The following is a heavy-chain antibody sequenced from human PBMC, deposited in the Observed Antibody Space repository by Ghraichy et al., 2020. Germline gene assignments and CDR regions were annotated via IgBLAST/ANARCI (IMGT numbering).Heavy chain of an antibody. CDR3: ALTPGTYYYYGMDV. V-gene: IGHV3-23*01. J-gene: IGHJ6*02. CDR1: GFTFSSYA. D-gene: IGHD3-9*01. CDR2: ISGSGGST. Sequence: GESLNISCAASGFTFSSYAMSWVRQAPGKGLEWVSAISGSGGSTYYADSVKGRFTISRDNSKNTLYLQMNSLRAEDTAVYYCALTPGTYYYYGMDVWGQGTTVTAS.